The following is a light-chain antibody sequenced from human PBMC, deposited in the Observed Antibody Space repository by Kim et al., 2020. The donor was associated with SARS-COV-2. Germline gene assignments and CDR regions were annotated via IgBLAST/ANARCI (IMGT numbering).Light chain of an antibody. CDR2: DAS. CDR1: QSIRRSQ. Sequence: PGDRANNACRASQSIRRSQLAWYQQRPGMPPRLLIYDASRRATGDPDRLSGRGSGTDFTITISRLEPEDCAVYYCQQHGSSPQGTFGQGTKVDIK. J-gene: IGKJ1*01. CDR3: QQHGSSPQGT. V-gene: IGKV3-20*01.